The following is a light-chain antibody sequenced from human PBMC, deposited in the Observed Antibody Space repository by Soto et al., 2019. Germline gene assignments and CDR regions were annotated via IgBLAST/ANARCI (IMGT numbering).Light chain of an antibody. CDR3: QQRSDWPIT. Sequence: EIVMTQSPATLSVSPGERATLSCRASQSVSSNLAWYQQKPGQAPRLLIYGASTRATGIPARFSGSGSGTDFTLTITSLEPEDFAVYSCQQRSDWPITFGQGTRLEI. CDR1: QSVSSN. V-gene: IGKV3-15*01. CDR2: GAS. J-gene: IGKJ5*01.